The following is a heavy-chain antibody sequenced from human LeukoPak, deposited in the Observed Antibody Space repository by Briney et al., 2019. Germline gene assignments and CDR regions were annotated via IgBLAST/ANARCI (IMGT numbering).Heavy chain of an antibody. V-gene: IGHV3-30*18. J-gene: IGHJ4*02. CDR3: AKDGSGYSSSWYWNYFDY. D-gene: IGHD6-13*01. Sequence: GRSLRLSCAASGFTFSSYGMHWVRQAPGKGLEWVAVISYDGSNKYYADSVKGRFTISRDNSKNTLYLQMNSLRAGDTAVYYCAKDGSGYSSSWYWNYFDYWGQGTLVTVSS. CDR2: ISYDGSNK. CDR1: GFTFSSYG.